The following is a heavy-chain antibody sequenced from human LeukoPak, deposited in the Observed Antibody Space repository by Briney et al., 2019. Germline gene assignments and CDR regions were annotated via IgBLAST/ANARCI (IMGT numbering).Heavy chain of an antibody. CDR2: ISYDGNNK. CDR1: GFTFSSYA. J-gene: IGHJ4*02. D-gene: IGHD1-26*01. V-gene: IGHV3-30*04. CDR3: ARLIRIVGASDY. Sequence: GGSLRLSCAASGFTFSSYAMHWVRQAPGKGLEWVALISYDGNNKYYANSVKGRFTISRDNSKNTLYLQMNSLRAEDTAVYYCARLIRIVGASDYWGQGTLVTVSS.